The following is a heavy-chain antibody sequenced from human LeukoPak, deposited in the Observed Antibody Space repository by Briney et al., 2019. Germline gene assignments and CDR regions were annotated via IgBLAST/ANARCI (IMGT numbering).Heavy chain of an antibody. J-gene: IGHJ6*02. V-gene: IGHV3-30-3*01. CDR3: ARGAPSSSGWLYYGMDV. CDR2: ISYDGSNK. CDR1: GFTFSSYA. Sequence: GGSLRLFCAASGFTFSSYAMHWVRQAPGKGLEWVAVISYDGSNKYYADSVKGRFTISRDNSKNTLYLQMNSLRAEDTAVYYCARGAPSSSGWLYYGMDVWGQGTTVTVSS. D-gene: IGHD6-19*01.